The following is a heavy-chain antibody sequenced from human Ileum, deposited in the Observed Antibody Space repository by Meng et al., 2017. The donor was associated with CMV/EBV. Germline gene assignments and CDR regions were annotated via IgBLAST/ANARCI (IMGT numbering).Heavy chain of an antibody. V-gene: IGHV1-8*01. D-gene: IGHD2-2*01. CDR2: MNPNSGNT. Sequence: ASVKVSCKASGYTFTSYDISWVRQATGQGREWMGWMNPNSGNTDNAQKFQGRVTMTRSTSISTAYIELGSLRSEDTVVYYCASGSCSSTCCPAYYYFYYGIDAWGQGTTVTVSS. CDR1: GYTFTSYD. CDR3: ASGSCSSTCCPAYYYFYYGIDA. J-gene: IGHJ6*02.